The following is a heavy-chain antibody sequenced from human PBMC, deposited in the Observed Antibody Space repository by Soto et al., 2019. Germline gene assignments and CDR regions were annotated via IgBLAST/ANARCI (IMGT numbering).Heavy chain of an antibody. V-gene: IGHV1-2*04. J-gene: IGHJ6*02. CDR2: INPNSGGT. Sequence: QVQLVQSGAEVKKPGASVKVSCKASGYTFTGYYMHWVRQAPGQGLEWMGWINPNSGGTNYAQKFQGWVTMTRDTSISTAYMELSRLRSDDTAVYYCARGLQIQLWLPDYYYGMDVWGQGTTVTVSS. CDR1: GYTFTGYY. CDR3: ARGLQIQLWLPDYYYGMDV. D-gene: IGHD5-18*01.